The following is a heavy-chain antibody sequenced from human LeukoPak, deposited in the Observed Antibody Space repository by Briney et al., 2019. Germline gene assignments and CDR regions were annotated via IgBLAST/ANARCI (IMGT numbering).Heavy chain of an antibody. D-gene: IGHD3-10*01. J-gene: IGHJ4*02. CDR2: ISSSSNYI. CDR1: GFTFSSYS. Sequence: GGSLRLSCAASGFTFSSYSMNWVRQAPGKGLEWVSSISSSSNYIYYADSVKGRFTISRDNAKNSLYLQMNSLRAEDTAVYYCASRYGALDYWGQGTLVTVSS. V-gene: IGHV3-21*01. CDR3: ASRYGALDY.